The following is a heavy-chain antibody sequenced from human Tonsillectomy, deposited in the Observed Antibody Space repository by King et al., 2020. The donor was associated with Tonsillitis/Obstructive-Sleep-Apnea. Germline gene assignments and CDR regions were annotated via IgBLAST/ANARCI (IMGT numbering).Heavy chain of an antibody. J-gene: IGHJ4*02. CDR1: GGSFRGYY. CDR2: IDDSGSA. V-gene: IGHV4-34*01. CDR3: SRTAPGRFGSGGSCHRARRDFDA. D-gene: IGHD2-15*01. Sequence: VQLQQWGAGLLKPSETLSLTCTVYGGSFRGYYWSWIRQSPRKGLEWIGEIDDSGSAIYNPSLESRVTTSVDTSKNQFSLKLTSVSAADKAVDFCSRTAPGRFGSGGSCHRARRDFDAWGQGTLVTVSS.